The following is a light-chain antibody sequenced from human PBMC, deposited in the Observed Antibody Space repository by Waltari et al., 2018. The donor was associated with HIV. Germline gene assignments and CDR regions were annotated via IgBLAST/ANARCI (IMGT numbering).Light chain of an antibody. Sequence: QSVLTQPPSVSGTPGQRVTISCSGSSSNIGSKTINWYQQLPGTAPKLLIYNNNQRPSGVPDRFSGSKSGTSASLAISGLQSDDEADYYCAAWDGSVNYSHVVVGGGTKLTVL. CDR2: NNN. CDR1: SSNIGSKT. J-gene: IGLJ2*01. CDR3: AAWDGSVNYSHVV. V-gene: IGLV1-44*01.